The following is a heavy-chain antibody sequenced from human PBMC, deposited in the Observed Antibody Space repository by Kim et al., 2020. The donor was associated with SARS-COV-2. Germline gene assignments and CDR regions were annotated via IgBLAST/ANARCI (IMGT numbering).Heavy chain of an antibody. CDR3: ARKQLYFDY. V-gene: IGHV4-30-2*01. CDR2: GRT. J-gene: IGHJ4*02. Sequence: GRTYYNPSLKSRVTISVDRSKNQFSLKLSSVTAADTAVYYCARKQLYFDYWGQGTLVTVSS. D-gene: IGHD2-2*01.